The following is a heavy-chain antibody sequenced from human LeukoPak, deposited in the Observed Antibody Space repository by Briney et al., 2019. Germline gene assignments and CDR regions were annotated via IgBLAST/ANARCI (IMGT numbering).Heavy chain of an antibody. J-gene: IGHJ4*02. D-gene: IGHD4-17*01. CDR3: ARGGGPTVTTRSLIDD. V-gene: IGHV3-11*01. CDR1: GFPFSDYY. Sequence: GGSLRLSCAASGFPFSDYYMTWIRQAPGKGLEWVSYITNSGDTIYYGDSVKGRFTISRDNAENSLSLQMNSLRPEDTAIYFCARGGGPTVTTRSLIDDWGQGTLVSVSS. CDR2: ITNSGDTI.